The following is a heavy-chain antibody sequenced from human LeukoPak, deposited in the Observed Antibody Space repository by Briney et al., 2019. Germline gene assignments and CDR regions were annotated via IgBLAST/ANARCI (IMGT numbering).Heavy chain of an antibody. CDR3: ARDGISGIDH. D-gene: IGHD6-13*01. CDR1: RFTFSRYW. CDR2: IKEDGSQK. Sequence: GGSLRLSCVGSRFTFSRYWMNWVRQAPGKGLEWVASIKEDGSQKYYVDSVKGRFSVSRDNAKNTLYPQMNSLRTEDTGVYYCARDGISGIDHWGQGILVTVPS. J-gene: IGHJ4*02. V-gene: IGHV3-7*01.